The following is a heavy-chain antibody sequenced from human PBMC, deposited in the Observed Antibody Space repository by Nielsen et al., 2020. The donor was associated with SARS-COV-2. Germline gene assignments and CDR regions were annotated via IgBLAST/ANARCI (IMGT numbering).Heavy chain of an antibody. CDR1: GFTVSSNY. Sequence: GESLKISCAASGFTVSSNYMNWVRQGPGKELEWVSIIYSGGSTYYADSVKGRFTISRHNSRSTLYLQMNSLRAEDTAVYYCAGSYYSNYAIPYYFDYWGQGTLVTVSS. V-gene: IGHV3-53*04. J-gene: IGHJ4*02. D-gene: IGHD4-11*01. CDR3: AGSYYSNYAIPYYFDY. CDR2: IYSGGST.